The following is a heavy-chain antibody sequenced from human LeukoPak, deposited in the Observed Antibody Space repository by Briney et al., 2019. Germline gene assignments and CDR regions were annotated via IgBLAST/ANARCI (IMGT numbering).Heavy chain of an antibody. CDR2: IYYSGST. Sequence: SETLSLTCTVSGGSISSYYWSWIRQPPGKGLEWIGYIYYSGSTNYNPSLKSRVTISVDTSKNQFSLKLSSVTAADTAVYYCARDSGGYSGYDSLFDYWGQETLVTVSS. D-gene: IGHD5-12*01. CDR1: GGSISSYY. V-gene: IGHV4-59*01. CDR3: ARDSGGYSGYDSLFDY. J-gene: IGHJ4*02.